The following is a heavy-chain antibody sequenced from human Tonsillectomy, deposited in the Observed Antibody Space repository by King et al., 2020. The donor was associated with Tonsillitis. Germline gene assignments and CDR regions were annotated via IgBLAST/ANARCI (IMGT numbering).Heavy chain of an antibody. CDR2: IIPLFGTA. Sequence: QLVQSGAEVKKPGSSVKVSCKASGGSFSNYAISWVRQAPGQGLEWMGGIIPLFGTANYAQKFHGRVTITADESTSTADMELSSLRSEDTAVYYCARAKPFYDSRCQRTNYFDYWGQGTLVTVSS. D-gene: IGHD3-22*01. V-gene: IGHV1-69*12. CDR1: GGSFSNYA. CDR3: ARAKPFYDSRCQRTNYFDY. J-gene: IGHJ4*02.